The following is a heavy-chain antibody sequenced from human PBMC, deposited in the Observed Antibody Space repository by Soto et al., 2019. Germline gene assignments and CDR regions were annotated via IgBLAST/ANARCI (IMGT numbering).Heavy chain of an antibody. CDR3: ARNGGRVVEVAGAYFDF. Sequence: QVQLQKWGAGLLKPSETLSLTCALYGGSLSGYYWSWIRQPPGKGLEWLGEINHSGSTNYNPSLKSRVTKSVDTSSNQFSLKLSSLTAADTAVYYCARNGGRVVEVAGAYFDFGGQGTLVTASS. J-gene: IGHJ4*02. CDR2: INHSGST. V-gene: IGHV4-34*01. D-gene: IGHD2-15*01. CDR1: GGSLSGYY.